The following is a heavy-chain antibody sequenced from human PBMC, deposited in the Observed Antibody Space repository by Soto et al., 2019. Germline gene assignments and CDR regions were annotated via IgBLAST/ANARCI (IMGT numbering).Heavy chain of an antibody. CDR1: GFTFSSYW. CDR3: ARKGVGYSGYDADYYYYGMDV. J-gene: IGHJ6*01. Sequence: GGSLRLSCAASGFTFSSYWMHWVRQAPGKGLVWVSRINSDGSSTSYADSVKGRFTISRDNAKNTLYLQMNSLRAEDTAVYYCARKGVGYSGYDADYYYYGMDVWGQGTTVTVSS. CDR2: INSDGSST. D-gene: IGHD5-12*01. V-gene: IGHV3-74*01.